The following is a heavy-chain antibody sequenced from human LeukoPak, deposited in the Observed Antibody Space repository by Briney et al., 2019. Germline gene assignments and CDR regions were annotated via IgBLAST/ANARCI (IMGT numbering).Heavy chain of an antibody. CDR2: INPNSGGT. J-gene: IGHJ5*02. Sequence: ASVKVSCKASGYTFTGYYMHWVRQAPGQGLEWMGWINPNSGGTNYAQKFQGRVTMTRDTSISTAYMELSRLRSDDTAVYYCARDQQWCLSNWFDPWGQGTLVTVSS. CDR1: GYTFTGYY. CDR3: ARDQQWCLSNWFDP. V-gene: IGHV1-2*02. D-gene: IGHD6-19*01.